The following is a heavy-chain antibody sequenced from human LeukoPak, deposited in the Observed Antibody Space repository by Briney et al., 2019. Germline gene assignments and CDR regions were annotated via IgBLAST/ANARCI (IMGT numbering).Heavy chain of an antibody. V-gene: IGHV4-39*07. CDR2: MYYGGNT. CDR1: GDSISSSGYY. D-gene: IGHD1-26*01. J-gene: IGHJ4*02. CDR3: ARSKNGKCDY. Sequence: SETLSLTCSVSGDSISSSGYYWSWIRQPPGKGLEWIGSMYYGGNTYYNASLKSRVTISVDTSKNLFSLKLNSVTAADTGVYYCARSKNGKCDYWGQGTLVTVSS.